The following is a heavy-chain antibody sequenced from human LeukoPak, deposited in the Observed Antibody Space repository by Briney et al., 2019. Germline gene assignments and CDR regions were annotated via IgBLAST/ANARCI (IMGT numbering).Heavy chain of an antibody. J-gene: IGHJ3*02. CDR3: ARLVDYDNSGDPDIFDI. V-gene: IGHV4-59*01. CDR1: SGFIISYY. D-gene: IGHD3-22*01. Sequence: KTSETLSLTCTVSSGFIISYYRSWIRQTPGKGLEWIAFINYSGRIKYNPSLQSRVSISIDTSKNHFSLQLRSVMAADTAVYYCARLVDYDNSGDPDIFDIWGKWTIVSIS. CDR2: INYSGRI.